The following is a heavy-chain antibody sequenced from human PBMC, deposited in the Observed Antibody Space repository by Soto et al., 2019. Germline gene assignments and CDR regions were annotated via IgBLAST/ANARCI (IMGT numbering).Heavy chain of an antibody. CDR2: ISGSGGST. Sequence: EVQLLESGGGLVQPGGSLRLSCAASGFTFSSYAMSWVRQAPGKGLEWVSAISGSGGSTYYADSVKGRFTISRDNSKSTLYLQMNSLRAEDTAVYYCAKGDASEQWLGCGYWGQGTLVTVSS. V-gene: IGHV3-23*01. D-gene: IGHD6-19*01. CDR3: AKGDASEQWLGCGY. J-gene: IGHJ4*02. CDR1: GFTFSSYA.